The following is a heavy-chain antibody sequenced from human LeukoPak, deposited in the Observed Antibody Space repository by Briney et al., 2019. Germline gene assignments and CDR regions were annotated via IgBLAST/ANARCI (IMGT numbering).Heavy chain of an antibody. CDR2: IYHSGST. Sequence: SSETLSLTCTVSGVSISSSNSYWGWIRQPPGKGLEWIGSIYHSGSTYYNPSLKSRVTISADTSKNQFSLKLSSVTAADTAVYYCARGGSYYPAWGQGTLVTVSS. CDR1: GVSISSSNSY. CDR3: ARGGSYYPA. J-gene: IGHJ5*02. D-gene: IGHD1-26*01. V-gene: IGHV4-39*07.